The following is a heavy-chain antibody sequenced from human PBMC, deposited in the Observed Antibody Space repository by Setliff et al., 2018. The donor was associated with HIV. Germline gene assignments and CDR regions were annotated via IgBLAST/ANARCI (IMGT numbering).Heavy chain of an antibody. J-gene: IGHJ4*02. V-gene: IGHV3-48*01. CDR1: GFSFSSYS. Sequence: PGGSLRFSCGASGFSFSSYSMNWVRQAPGKGLEWVSYISPSSTIIYYPDSVKGRFTTSRDNARNSLYLEMNSLRADDTAVYYCARDFCGSSCSSGYGYFDHWGQGTLVTVTS. CDR3: ARDFCGSSCSSGYGYFDH. CDR2: ISPSSTII. D-gene: IGHD2-15*01.